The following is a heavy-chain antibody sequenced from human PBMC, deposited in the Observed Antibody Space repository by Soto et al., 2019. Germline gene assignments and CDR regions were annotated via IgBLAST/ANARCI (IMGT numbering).Heavy chain of an antibody. CDR3: ARELDCDGDCYSSGIDV. J-gene: IGHJ6*02. D-gene: IGHD2-21*01. V-gene: IGHV1-3*01. Sequence: QVQLVQSGAEVRKPGASVKVSCKTSGYTFTAYAIHWVRQAPGQGLEWMGWINACNGDTKYSQKFQGRVTISGDTSASASYMELSSLTSEDTAVYYCARELDCDGDCYSSGIDVWGQGTTVTVSS. CDR2: INACNGDT. CDR1: GYTFTAYA.